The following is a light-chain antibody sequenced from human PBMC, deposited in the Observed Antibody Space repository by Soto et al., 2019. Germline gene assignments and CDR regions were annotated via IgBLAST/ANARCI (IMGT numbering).Light chain of an antibody. CDR1: QTISSW. Sequence: DIQMTQSPSTLSGSVGDRATITCRASQTISSWLAWYQQKPGKAPKLLIYKASTLKSGVPLRFSGSGSGTEFTLTISSLQPDDFATYYCQHYNSYSEAFGQGTKVELK. CDR2: KAS. CDR3: QHYNSYSEA. V-gene: IGKV1-5*03. J-gene: IGKJ1*01.